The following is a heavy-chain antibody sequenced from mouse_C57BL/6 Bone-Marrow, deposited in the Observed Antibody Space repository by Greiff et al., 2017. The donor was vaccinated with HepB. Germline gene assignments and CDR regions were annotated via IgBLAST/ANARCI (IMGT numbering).Heavy chain of an antibody. J-gene: IGHJ2*01. CDR1: GYTFTSYW. CDR2: IDPSDSYT. CDR3: AREGTYYGNRWYFDY. D-gene: IGHD2-10*01. V-gene: IGHV1-50*01. Sequence: QVQLQQSGAELVKPGASVKLSCKASGYTFTSYWMQWVKQRPGQGLEWIGEIDPSDSYTNYNQKFKGKATLTVDTSSSTAYMQLSSLTSEDSAVYYCAREGTYYGNRWYFDYWGQGTTLTVSS.